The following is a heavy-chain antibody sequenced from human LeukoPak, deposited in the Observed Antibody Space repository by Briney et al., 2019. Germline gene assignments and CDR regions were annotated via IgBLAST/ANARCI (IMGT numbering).Heavy chain of an antibody. Sequence: GASVKVSCKASGYTFTGYYMHWVRQAPGQGLEWMGWINPNSGGTNYAQKFQGRVTMTRDTSISTAYMELNRLRSDDTAVYYCAREGLGAAAGYYFDYWGQGTLVTVSS. D-gene: IGHD6-13*01. CDR2: INPNSGGT. V-gene: IGHV1-2*02. J-gene: IGHJ4*02. CDR1: GYTFTGYY. CDR3: AREGLGAAAGYYFDY.